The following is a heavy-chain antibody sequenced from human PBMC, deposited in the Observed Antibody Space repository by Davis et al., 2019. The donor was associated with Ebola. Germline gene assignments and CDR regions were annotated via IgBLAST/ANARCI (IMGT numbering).Heavy chain of an antibody. D-gene: IGHD3-16*02. J-gene: IGHJ6*02. CDR1: GGTFSSYA. CDR2: IIPILGIA. V-gene: IGHV1-69*04. CDR3: ARVMITFGGVIVGGPSEDYYGMDV. Sequence: SVKVSCKASGGTFSSYAISWVRQAPGQGLEWMGRIIPILGIANYAQKLRGRVTMTTDTSTSTAYIELRSLRSDDTAMYYCARVMITFGGVIVGGPSEDYYGMDVWGQGTTVTVSS.